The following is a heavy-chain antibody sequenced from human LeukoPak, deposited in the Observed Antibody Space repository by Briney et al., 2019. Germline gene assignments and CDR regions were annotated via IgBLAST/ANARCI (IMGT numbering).Heavy chain of an antibody. J-gene: IGHJ1*01. V-gene: IGHV3-11*06. D-gene: IGHD6-19*01. CDR3: SSGWYEGYFQH. CDR2: ISSSSSYT. Sequence: GGSLRLSCAASGFTFSDYYMSWIRQAPGKGLEWVSYISSSSSYTNYADSVKGRFTTSRDNAKNSLYLQMNSLRAEDTAVYYCSSGWYEGYFQHWGQGTLVAVSS. CDR1: GFTFSDYY.